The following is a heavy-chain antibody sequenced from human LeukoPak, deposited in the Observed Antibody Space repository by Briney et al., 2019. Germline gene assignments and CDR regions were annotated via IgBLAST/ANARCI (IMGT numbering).Heavy chain of an antibody. Sequence: GGSLRLSCAASGFTFSGSAIHWVRQSSGKGLEWVGQIDKKDKGYATATAYAASVKGRFTISRDDSINTAYLQMRSLKTEDTALYYCTRDSGTYNWLDPWGQGTLVTVSS. CDR1: GFTFSGSA. J-gene: IGHJ5*02. D-gene: IGHD1-26*01. CDR3: TRDSGTYNWLDP. V-gene: IGHV3-73*01. CDR2: IDKKDKGYATAT.